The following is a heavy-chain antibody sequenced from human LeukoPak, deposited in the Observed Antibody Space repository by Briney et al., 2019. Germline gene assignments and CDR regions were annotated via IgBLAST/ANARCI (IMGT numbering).Heavy chain of an antibody. J-gene: IGHJ4*02. V-gene: IGHV1-18*01. CDR2: ISAYDGHT. CDR1: GYTFNSYG. D-gene: IGHD2-21*02. CDR3: ARVGATGATADN. Sequence: ASVKVSCKASGYTFNSYGISWVRQAPGQGLEWMGWISAYDGHTNYAQKFQGRVTMTTDTSTSTAYMDLRSLRSDDTAVYFCARVGATGATADNWGQGTLVTVSS.